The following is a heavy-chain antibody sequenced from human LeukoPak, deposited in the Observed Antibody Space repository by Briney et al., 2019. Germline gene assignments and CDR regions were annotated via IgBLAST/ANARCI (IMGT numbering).Heavy chain of an antibody. J-gene: IGHJ6*02. CDR2: ISSSSSTI. V-gene: IGHV3-48*02. CDR3: ARSVVKSDFWSGYYYYYGMDV. Sequence: GGSLRLSCAASGFTFSSYGMNWVRQAPGKGLEWVSYISSSSSTIYYADSVKGRFTISRDNAKNSLYLQMNSLRDEDTAVYYCARSVVKSDFWSGYYYYYGMDVWGQGTTVTVSS. CDR1: GFTFSSYG. D-gene: IGHD3-3*01.